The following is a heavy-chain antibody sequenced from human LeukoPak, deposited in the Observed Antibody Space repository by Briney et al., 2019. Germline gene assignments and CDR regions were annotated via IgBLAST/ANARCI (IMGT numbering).Heavy chain of an antibody. J-gene: IGHJ4*02. V-gene: IGHV3-20*04. CDR1: GFTFDSYG. CDR2: INWNGDDT. Sequence: GGSLRLSCAASGFTFDSYGMSWVRQAPGKGLEWVSGINWNGDDTTYADSVKGRFTISRDNAKNSLYLQINSLRAEDTALYYCVRGGELVGSYFDYWGPGTLVTVSS. D-gene: IGHD3-16*01. CDR3: VRGGELVGSYFDY.